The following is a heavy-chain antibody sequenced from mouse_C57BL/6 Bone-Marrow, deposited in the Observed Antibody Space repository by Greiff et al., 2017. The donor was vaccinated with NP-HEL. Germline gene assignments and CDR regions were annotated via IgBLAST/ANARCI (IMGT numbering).Heavy chain of an antibody. D-gene: IGHD1-1*01. Sequence: VQLQQSGAELMKPGASVKLSCKAPGYTFTGYWIEWVKQRPGNGLEWIGEIIPGSGSTKYNEKFKGKATFTADTSSNTAYMQLISLTTEDSAIYYCARDGSSYGWFAYWGQGTLVTVSA. CDR1: GYTFTGYW. J-gene: IGHJ3*01. V-gene: IGHV1-9*01. CDR2: IIPGSGST. CDR3: ARDGSSYGWFAY.